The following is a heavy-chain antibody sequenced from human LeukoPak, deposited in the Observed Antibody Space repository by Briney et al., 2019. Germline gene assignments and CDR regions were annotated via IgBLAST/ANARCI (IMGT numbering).Heavy chain of an antibody. J-gene: IGHJ4*02. D-gene: IGHD5-12*01. Sequence: PGGSLRLSCAASGFTVSSNFMSWVRQAPGKGLEWVSVIYSGGSTYYADSVKRRFTISRDNSKNTLYLQMNSLRAEDTAVYYCARDTGYDYRPFDYWGQGTLVTVSS. CDR3: ARDTGYDYRPFDY. CDR2: IYSGGST. CDR1: GFTVSSNF. V-gene: IGHV3-66*01.